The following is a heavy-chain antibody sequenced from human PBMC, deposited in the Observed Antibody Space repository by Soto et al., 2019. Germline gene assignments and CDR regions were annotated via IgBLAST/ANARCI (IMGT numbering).Heavy chain of an antibody. CDR3: ARDNDRPQLGGNYYYILDV. V-gene: IGHV1-69*12. J-gene: IGHJ6*01. Sequence: QVQLEQSGAEVKKPGSSVKVSCKASGGTFRNSAISWVRQATGQGLEWLGGIMPIFRTPDYSQKFQGRVTVTADESTSTAYMELRGLRSDDTAVYYCARDNDRPQLGGNYYYILDVWGQGTTV. CDR1: GGTFRNSA. D-gene: IGHD1-1*01. CDR2: IMPIFRTP.